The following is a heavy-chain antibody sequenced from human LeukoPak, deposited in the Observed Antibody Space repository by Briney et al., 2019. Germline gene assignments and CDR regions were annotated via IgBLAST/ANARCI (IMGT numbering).Heavy chain of an antibody. J-gene: IGHJ4*02. V-gene: IGHV4-59*08. CDR1: GASMNNYY. CDR2: VFSRGTT. D-gene: IGHD1-26*01. Sequence: SETLSLTCTVSGASMNNYYWSWIRQSPEKRLEWLGFVFSRGTTNLNPSFKSRLIMSIDTSKNQFSLRLSSVTAADTAVYFCARSWAAKWELPGQFDSWGQGRLVSVSS. CDR3: ARSWAAKWELPGQFDS.